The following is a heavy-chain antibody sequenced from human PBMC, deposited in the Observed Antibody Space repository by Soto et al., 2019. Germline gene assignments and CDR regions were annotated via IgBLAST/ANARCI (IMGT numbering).Heavy chain of an antibody. V-gene: IGHV3-74*01. CDR2: INSDGSST. D-gene: IGHD3-9*01. Sequence: GGSLRLSCAASGFTFSSYWMHWVRQAPGKGLVWVSRINSDGSSTSYADSVKGRFTISRDNAKNTLYLQMNSLRAEDTAVYYCASGGRSFDWNYYFDYWGQGTLVTVSS. CDR3: ASGGRSFDWNYYFDY. CDR1: GFTFSSYW. J-gene: IGHJ4*02.